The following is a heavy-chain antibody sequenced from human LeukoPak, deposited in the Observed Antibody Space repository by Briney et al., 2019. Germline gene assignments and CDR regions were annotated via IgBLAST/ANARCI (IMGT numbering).Heavy chain of an antibody. CDR1: GFTFSSYW. CDR3: ARDLSWFGELFYYYYGMDV. CDR2: IKGDGSIT. Sequence: GGSLRLSCAASGFTFSSYWMHWVRQIPGKGLAWVSRIKGDGSITSYADSVKGRFTISRDNAKNTLYLQMNSLRVEDTAVYYCARDLSWFGELFYYYYGMDVWGQGTTVTVSS. D-gene: IGHD3-10*01. V-gene: IGHV3-74*01. J-gene: IGHJ6*02.